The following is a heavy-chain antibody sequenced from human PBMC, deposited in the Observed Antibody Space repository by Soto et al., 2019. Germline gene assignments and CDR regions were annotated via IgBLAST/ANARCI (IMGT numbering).Heavy chain of an antibody. CDR2: ISAYNGNT. CDR3: ARAPRITMIVVGTFDY. Sequence: QVQLVQSGAEVKKPGASVKVSCKASGYTFTSYGISWVRQAPGQGLEWMGWISAYNGNTNYAQKLQGRVTMTTDTSTSRAYMELRSLRSDDTAVYYCARAPRITMIVVGTFDYWGQGTLVTVSS. D-gene: IGHD3-22*01. CDR1: GYTFTSYG. J-gene: IGHJ4*02. V-gene: IGHV1-18*01.